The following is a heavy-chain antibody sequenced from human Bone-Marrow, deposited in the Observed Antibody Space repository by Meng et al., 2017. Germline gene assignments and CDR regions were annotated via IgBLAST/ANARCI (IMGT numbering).Heavy chain of an antibody. CDR1: GGSFSGDY. Sequence: QGPLQPGGAGLLKPSETLSRTCAVYGGSFSGDYWSWIRQPPGKGLEWIGEINHSGSTNYNPSLKSRATISVDTSKNQFSLKLSSVTAADTAVYYCARGTRPLLFQHWGQGTLVTVSS. D-gene: IGHD1-1*01. V-gene: IGHV4-34*01. J-gene: IGHJ1*01. CDR2: INHSGST. CDR3: ARGTRPLLFQH.